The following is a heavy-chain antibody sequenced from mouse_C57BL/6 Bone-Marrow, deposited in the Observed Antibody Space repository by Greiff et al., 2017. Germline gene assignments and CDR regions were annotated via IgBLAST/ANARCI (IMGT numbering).Heavy chain of an antibody. D-gene: IGHD2-4*01. CDR3: ARDYDYWYFEV. CDR2: IDPSDSYT. V-gene: IGHV1-50*01. Sequence: QVQLQQPGAELVKPGASVKLSCKASGYTFTSYWMQWVKQRPGQGLEWIGEIDPSDSYTNYNQKFKGKATLTVDTSSSTAYMQLSSLTSEDSAVYYCARDYDYWYFEVWGTGTTVTVSS. CDR1: GYTFTSYW. J-gene: IGHJ1*03.